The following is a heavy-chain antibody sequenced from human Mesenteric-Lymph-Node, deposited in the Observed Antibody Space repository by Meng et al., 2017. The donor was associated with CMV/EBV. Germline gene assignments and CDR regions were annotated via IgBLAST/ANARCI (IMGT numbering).Heavy chain of an antibody. Sequence: ETLSLTCAVYGGSFSGCSWSWIRQPRGKGLGWSGEINHSRSTNYSPSIKSRDNISVDTSKKQFSLKLSSVTAADTAVYNCARNWFDPWGQGTLVTVSS. CDR1: GGSFSGCS. CDR3: ARNWFDP. J-gene: IGHJ5*02. CDR2: INHSRST. V-gene: IGHV4-34*01.